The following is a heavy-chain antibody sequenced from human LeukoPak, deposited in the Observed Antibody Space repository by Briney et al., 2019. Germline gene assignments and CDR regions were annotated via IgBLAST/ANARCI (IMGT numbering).Heavy chain of an antibody. CDR2: ISGDGADT. V-gene: IGHV3-43*02. J-gene: IGHJ3*02. Sequence: PGGSLRLSCAASGFTFDDHAMHWVRQVPGKGLEWVSLISGDGADTCYIDSVKGRFTISRDNSKKSLYLQMNSLRTEDTALYYCAKPIYGGNSGDAFHIWGPGAMVTVSS. CDR3: AKPIYGGNSGDAFHI. D-gene: IGHD4-23*01. CDR1: GFTFDDHA.